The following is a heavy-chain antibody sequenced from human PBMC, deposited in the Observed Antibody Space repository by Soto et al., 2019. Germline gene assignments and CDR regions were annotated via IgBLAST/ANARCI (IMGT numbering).Heavy chain of an antibody. J-gene: IGHJ6*02. V-gene: IGHV4-59*01. Sequence: SETLSLTCTVSGGSISTYYWSWIRQPPGKGLEWIGYIYYSGSTSYNPSLKSRVTISVDTSKNQFSLKLRSVTAADTAVYYCARDRGSSDGMDVWGQGTTVTVSS. D-gene: IGHD6-19*01. CDR2: IYYSGST. CDR1: GGSISTYY. CDR3: ARDRGSSDGMDV.